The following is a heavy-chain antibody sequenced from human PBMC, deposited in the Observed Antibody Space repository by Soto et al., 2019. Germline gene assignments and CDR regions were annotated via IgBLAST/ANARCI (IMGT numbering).Heavy chain of an antibody. CDR3: VREPGGWGGWLPFDN. D-gene: IGHD3-10*01. CDR1: GYTFNSYG. V-gene: IGHV1-18*01. Sequence: QVQLLQSEAEVKKPGASVKLSCKASGYTFNSYGISWVRQAPGQGLEWMGWISVHDGKTQYAEKDEGRVTITADTSTTTAYMELGSLKSDDTAVYYCVREPGGWGGWLPFDNWGQGTLVIVSS. CDR2: ISVHDGKT. J-gene: IGHJ4*02.